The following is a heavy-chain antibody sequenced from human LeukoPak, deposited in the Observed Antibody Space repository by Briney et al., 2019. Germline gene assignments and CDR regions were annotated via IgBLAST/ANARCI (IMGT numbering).Heavy chain of an antibody. CDR1: NGSISSYY. CDR3: ARAGPGFYYDSSGYYSFSDYGMDV. CDR2: IYYSGST. J-gene: IGHJ6*02. V-gene: IGHV4-59*12. Sequence: SETLSLTCTVSNGSISSYYWSWIRQPPGKGLEWIGYIYYSGSTNYNPSLKSRVTISVDTSKNQFSLKLSSVTAADTAVYYCARAGPGFYYDSSGYYSFSDYGMDVWGQGTTVTVSS. D-gene: IGHD3-22*01.